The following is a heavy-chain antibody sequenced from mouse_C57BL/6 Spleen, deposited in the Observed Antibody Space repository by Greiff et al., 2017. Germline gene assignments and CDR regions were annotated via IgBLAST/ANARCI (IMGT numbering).Heavy chain of an antibody. J-gene: IGHJ4*01. D-gene: IGHD2-3*01. Sequence: VQLKESGPELVKPGASVKISCKASGYSFTDYNMNWVKQSNGKSLEWIGVINPNYGTTSYNQKFKGKATLTVDQSSSTAYMQLNSLTSEDSAVYYWARGWLLREGAMDYWGQGTSVTVSS. V-gene: IGHV1-39*01. CDR2: INPNYGTT. CDR3: ARGWLLREGAMDY. CDR1: GYSFTDYN.